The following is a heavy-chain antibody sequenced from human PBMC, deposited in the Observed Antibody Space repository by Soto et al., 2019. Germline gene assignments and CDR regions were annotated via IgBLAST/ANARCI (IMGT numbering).Heavy chain of an antibody. D-gene: IGHD5-12*01. CDR1: GGSISSRSSY. Sequence: QLQLQESGPGLVKASETLSLTCTVSGGSISSRSSYWSWIRQPPGKGLEWIGNIYHSGSTYYSPSLESRVTISIDTSKNQFSLRLNSATATDTAVYYCSVANSNWFDPWGQGTLVTVSS. CDR3: SVANSNWFDP. V-gene: IGHV4-39*01. CDR2: IYHSGST. J-gene: IGHJ5*02.